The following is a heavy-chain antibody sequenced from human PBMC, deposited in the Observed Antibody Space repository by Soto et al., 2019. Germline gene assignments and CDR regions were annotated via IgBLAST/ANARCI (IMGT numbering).Heavy chain of an antibody. J-gene: IGHJ6*03. D-gene: IGHD3-10*01. CDR2: IYHSGST. Sequence: PSETLSLTCAVSGGSISSGGYSWSWIRQPPGKGLEWIGYIYHSGSTYYNPSLKSRVTISVDRSKNQFSLKLSSVTAADTAVYYCARRAVRGVNYYYMDVWGKGTTVTVSS. CDR3: ARRAVRGVNYYYMDV. CDR1: GGSISSGGYS. V-gene: IGHV4-30-2*01.